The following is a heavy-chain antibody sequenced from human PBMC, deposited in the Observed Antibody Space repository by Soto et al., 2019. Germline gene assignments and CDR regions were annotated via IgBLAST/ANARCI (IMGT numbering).Heavy chain of an antibody. D-gene: IGHD4-17*01. CDR3: AFERTTVPYDAFDI. Sequence: SVKVCCKASGGTFSSYSISWVRQAPGQGLEWMGRIIPILGIANYAQKFQGRVTITADKSTSTAYMELSSLRSEDTAVYYCAFERTTVPYDAFDIWGQGTMVTVSS. J-gene: IGHJ3*02. CDR2: IIPILGIA. V-gene: IGHV1-69*02. CDR1: GGTFSSYS.